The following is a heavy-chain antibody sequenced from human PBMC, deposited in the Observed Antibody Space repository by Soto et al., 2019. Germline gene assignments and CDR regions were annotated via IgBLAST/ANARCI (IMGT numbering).Heavy chain of an antibody. CDR1: GFTFSSYW. J-gene: IGHJ3*02. D-gene: IGHD3-9*01. V-gene: IGHV3-7*01. Sequence: GGSLRLSCAASGFTFSSYWMSWVRQAPGKGLEWVANIKQDGSEKYYVDSVKGRFTISRDNAKNSLYLQMNSLRAEDTAVYYCARDLTPPYDILTGYYLEDFVRSDAFDIWGQGTMVTVSS. CDR3: ARDLTPPYDILTGYYLEDFVRSDAFDI. CDR2: IKQDGSEK.